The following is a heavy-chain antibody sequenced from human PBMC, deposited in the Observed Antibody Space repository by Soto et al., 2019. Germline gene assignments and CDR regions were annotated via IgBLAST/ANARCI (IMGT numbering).Heavy chain of an antibody. V-gene: IGHV1-46*03. Sequence: ASVKVSCKASGYTFTSYYMRWVRQAPGQGLEWMGIINPSGGSTSYAQKFQGRVTMTRDTSTSTVYMELSSLRSEDTAVYYCALYCSGGSCYSAWFDPWGQGTLVTVSS. CDR3: ALYCSGGSCYSAWFDP. CDR1: GYTFTSYY. D-gene: IGHD2-15*01. J-gene: IGHJ5*02. CDR2: INPSGGST.